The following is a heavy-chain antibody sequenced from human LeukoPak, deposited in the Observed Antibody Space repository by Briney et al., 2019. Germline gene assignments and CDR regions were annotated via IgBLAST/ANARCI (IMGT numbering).Heavy chain of an antibody. Sequence: PSETLSLTCTVSGGSISSSSYYWGWIRQPPGKGLEWIGSIYYSGTTYYNPSLKSRVTISVDTSKNQFSLKLSSVTAADTAVYYCARLGGAALRYFDYWGQGTQVTVSS. CDR2: IYYSGTT. CDR3: ARLGGAALRYFDY. CDR1: GGSISSSSYY. J-gene: IGHJ4*02. V-gene: IGHV4-39*01. D-gene: IGHD3-16*01.